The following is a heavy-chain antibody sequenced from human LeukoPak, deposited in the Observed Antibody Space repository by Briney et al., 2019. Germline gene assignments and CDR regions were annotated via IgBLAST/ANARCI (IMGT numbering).Heavy chain of an antibody. D-gene: IGHD3-9*01. CDR2: ISSSSSSI. Sequence: GGSLRLSCAASGFTFSSYSMNWVRQAPGKGLEWISYISSSSSSIHYIDSVKGRFIISRDNAKNSLYLQMNSLRAEDTAVYYCARGFTYYDILTPIWGQGTMVTVSS. CDR1: GFTFSSYS. V-gene: IGHV3-48*04. CDR3: ARGFTYYDILTPI. J-gene: IGHJ3*02.